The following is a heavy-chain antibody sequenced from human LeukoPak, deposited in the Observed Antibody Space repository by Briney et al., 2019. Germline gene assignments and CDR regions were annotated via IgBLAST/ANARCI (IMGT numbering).Heavy chain of an antibody. CDR3: ATGGEYYYDSSGYYPDY. V-gene: IGHV3-23*01. D-gene: IGHD3-22*01. J-gene: IGHJ4*02. CDR2: ISGSGGST. Sequence: GGSLRLSCGASGLTFSSYAMSWVRQAPGKGLEWVSAISGSGGSTYYADSVKGRFTISRDNSKNTLYLQMNSLRAEDTAVYYCATGGEYYYDSSGYYPDYWGQGTLVTVSS. CDR1: GLTFSSYA.